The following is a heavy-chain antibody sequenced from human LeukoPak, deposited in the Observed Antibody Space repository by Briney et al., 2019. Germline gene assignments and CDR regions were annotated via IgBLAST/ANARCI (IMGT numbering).Heavy chain of an antibody. CDR2: LNEDGSKR. CDR3: ARDGRDRFIDY. D-gene: IGHD5-24*01. V-gene: IGHV3-7*01. CDR1: GFPFSSYW. J-gene: IGHJ4*02. Sequence: PGGSLRLSCAASGFPFSSYWMSWVRQAPGKGLEWVANLNEDGSKRYYVASVKGRFTISRDNAKNSLYLQTDSLTVEDTATYYCARDGRDRFIDYWGQGTLVTVSS.